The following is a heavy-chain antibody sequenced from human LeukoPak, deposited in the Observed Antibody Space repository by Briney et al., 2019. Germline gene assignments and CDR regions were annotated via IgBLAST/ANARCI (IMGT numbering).Heavy chain of an antibody. Sequence: GGSLRLSCAASGFTFSSYAMSWVRQAPGKGLEWVSAISGSGGSTYYADSVKGRFTISRDNSKNTLYLQTNSLRAEDTAVYCCASDGVGATHHIDYWGQGTLVTVSS. D-gene: IGHD1-26*01. CDR1: GFTFSSYA. CDR2: ISGSGGST. J-gene: IGHJ4*02. CDR3: ASDGVGATHHIDY. V-gene: IGHV3-23*01.